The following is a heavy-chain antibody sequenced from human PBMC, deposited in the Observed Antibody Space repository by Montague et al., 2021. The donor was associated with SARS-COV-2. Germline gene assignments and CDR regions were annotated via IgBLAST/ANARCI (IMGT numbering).Heavy chain of an antibody. CDR2: IYTSGST. Sequence: SETLSLTCTVSGGSISSYYWSWIRQPAGKGLEWIGRIYTSGSTNYNPSLKSRVTMSVDTSKNQFSLKLSSVTAADPAVYYCARDNPVLWFGETYAFDIWGKGTMVTVSS. CDR1: GGSISSYY. CDR3: ARDNPVLWFGETYAFDI. V-gene: IGHV4-4*07. J-gene: IGHJ3*02. D-gene: IGHD3-10*01.